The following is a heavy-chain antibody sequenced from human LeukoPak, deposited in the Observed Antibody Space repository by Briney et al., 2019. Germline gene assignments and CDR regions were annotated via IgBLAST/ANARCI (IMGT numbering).Heavy chain of an antibody. CDR3: TSRGGLKPPDY. CDR2: IYYSGNT. CDR1: GGSISNSNYY. V-gene: IGHV4-39*01. Sequence: SETLSLTCTVSGGSISNSNYYWGWIRQPPGKGLEWIGSIYYSGNTYYNPSLKSRVTISVDTSKNQFSLKLSSVTAADTALYYCTSRGGLKPPDYWGQETLVTVSS. J-gene: IGHJ4*02. D-gene: IGHD3-16*01.